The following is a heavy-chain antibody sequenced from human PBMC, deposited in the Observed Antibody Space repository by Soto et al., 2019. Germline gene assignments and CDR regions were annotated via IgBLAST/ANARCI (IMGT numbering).Heavy chain of an antibody. CDR3: AKARYYDSTGYLYYFDY. Sequence: EVQLLESGGGLVQPGGSLRLSCAASGFTFSNYAMSWVRQAPGKGLEWVLSITGSGDYTYYADSVKGRFTISRDNSKNTLYLQMNSLRAEDTAVYYCAKARYYDSTGYLYYFDYWGQGTLVTVSS. V-gene: IGHV3-23*01. J-gene: IGHJ4*02. CDR1: GFTFSNYA. D-gene: IGHD3-22*01. CDR2: ITGSGDYT.